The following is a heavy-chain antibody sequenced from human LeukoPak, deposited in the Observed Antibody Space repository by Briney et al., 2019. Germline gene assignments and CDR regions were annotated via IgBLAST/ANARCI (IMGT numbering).Heavy chain of an antibody. CDR1: GGSISSSNW. D-gene: IGHD4-23*01. J-gene: IGHJ6*02. V-gene: IGHV4-4*02. CDR3: ARVNVVTPYYYYGMDV. CDR2: IYHSGST. Sequence: PSETLSLTCAVSGGSISSSNWWSWVRQPPGKGLEWIGEIYHSGSTNYNPSLKSRVTISVDTSKNQFSLKLSSVTAADTAVYYCARVNVVTPYYYYGMDVWGQGTTVTVSS.